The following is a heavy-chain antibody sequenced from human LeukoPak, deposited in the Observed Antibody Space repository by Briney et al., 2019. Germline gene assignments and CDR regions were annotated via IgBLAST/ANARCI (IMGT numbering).Heavy chain of an antibody. D-gene: IGHD6-13*01. CDR2: INSDGSTT. CDR1: GFTFSSYW. J-gene: IGHJ4*02. Sequence: GGSLRLSCAASGFTFSSYWMHCVRQAPGKGLVWVSRINSDGSTTYYADSVKGRFTISRDNAKNTLYLHMNSVRAEDTAVYYCARDGDIAAVDYWGQGTLVTVSS. CDR3: ARDGDIAAVDY. V-gene: IGHV3-74*01.